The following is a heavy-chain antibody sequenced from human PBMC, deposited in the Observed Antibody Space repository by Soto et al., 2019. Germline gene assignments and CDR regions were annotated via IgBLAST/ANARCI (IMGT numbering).Heavy chain of an antibody. Sequence: GGSLRLSCAASGFTFTTYRMSWVRQSPGKGLEWVASVMEDGTETDYVDSVKGRFTISRDNAKNSLYLQMNSLRAEDTAVYYCARVPYCISTSCYYDWFDPPGQGTRVTVSS. CDR3: ARVPYCISTSCYYDWFDP. CDR1: GFTFTTYR. J-gene: IGHJ5*02. CDR2: VMEDGTET. V-gene: IGHV3-7*01. D-gene: IGHD2-2*01.